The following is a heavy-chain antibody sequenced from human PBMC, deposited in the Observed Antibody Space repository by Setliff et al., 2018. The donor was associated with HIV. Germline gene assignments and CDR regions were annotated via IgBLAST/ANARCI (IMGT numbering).Heavy chain of an antibody. CDR2: ISPIFGTS. D-gene: IGHD2-2*01. J-gene: IGHJ3*01. Sequence: SVKVSCKASGYTFIGDYMHWVRQAPGQGLEWMGGISPIFGTSNYAQKFQGRVTITADESTSTAYMELSSLRSTDTAVYYCARDAVPHCSDASCYGRGAFDVWGQGTLVTVSS. V-gene: IGHV1-69*13. CDR1: GYTFIGDY. CDR3: ARDAVPHCSDASCYGRGAFDV.